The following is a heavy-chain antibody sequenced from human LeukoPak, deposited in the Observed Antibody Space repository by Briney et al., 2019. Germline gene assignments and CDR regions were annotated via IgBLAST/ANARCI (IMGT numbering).Heavy chain of an antibody. CDR3: ARDTTMVRGGNGDFDY. CDR1: GYTFTNYG. J-gene: IGHJ4*02. CDR2: ISAYNGNT. V-gene: IGHV1-18*01. Sequence: GASVKVSCKASGYTFTNYGISWVRQAPGQGLEWMGWISAYNGNTNYAQKLQGRVTMTTDTSTTTAYMELSSLRSEDTAVYYCARDTTMVRGGNGDFDYWGQGTLVTVSS. D-gene: IGHD3-10*01.